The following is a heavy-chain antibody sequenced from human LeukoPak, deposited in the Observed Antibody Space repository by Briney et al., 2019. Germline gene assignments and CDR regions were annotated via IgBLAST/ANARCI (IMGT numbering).Heavy chain of an antibody. J-gene: IGHJ6*04. V-gene: IGHV3-21*01. CDR1: GFTFSSYS. D-gene: IGHD6-19*01. Sequence: PGGSLRLSCAASGFTFSSYSMNWVRQAPGKGLEWVSSISSSSSYIYYADSVKGRFTISRDNAKNSLYLQMNSLGAEDTAVYYCARDSYSSGWYEKNYYYYYGMDVWGKGTTVTVSS. CDR3: ARDSYSSGWYEKNYYYYYGMDV. CDR2: ISSSSSYI.